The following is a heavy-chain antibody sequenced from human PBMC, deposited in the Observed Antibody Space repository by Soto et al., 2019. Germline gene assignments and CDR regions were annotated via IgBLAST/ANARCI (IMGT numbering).Heavy chain of an antibody. CDR3: ARAGAALVRGSIGGFDY. V-gene: IGHV4-34*01. CDR2: INHSGTV. D-gene: IGHD3-10*01. J-gene: IGHJ4*02. CDR1: GGAFNGYY. Sequence: QVHLQQWGAGLLKPSETLSLTCAVNGGAFNGYYWTWIRQSPGKGLQWIGEINHSGTVDYNPSLKSRVTFSIDTSKKQFSLTVTSVTAADTAVYYCARAGAALVRGSIGGFDYWGQGTLVTVSS.